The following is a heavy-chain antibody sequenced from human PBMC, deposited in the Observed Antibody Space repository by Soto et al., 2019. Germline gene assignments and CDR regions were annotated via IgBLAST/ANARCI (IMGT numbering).Heavy chain of an antibody. CDR3: AKGAVVAARLIGYFDY. Sequence: PGGSVRLSCAASGFTVIIYGMSWVRQAPGKGLEWVSAISGSGGSTYYADSVKGRFTISRDNSKNTLYLQMNSLRAEDTAVYYCAKGAVVAARLIGYFDYWGQGTLVTVSS. CDR1: GFTVIIYG. V-gene: IGHV3-23*01. J-gene: IGHJ4*02. D-gene: IGHD2-15*01. CDR2: ISGSGGST.